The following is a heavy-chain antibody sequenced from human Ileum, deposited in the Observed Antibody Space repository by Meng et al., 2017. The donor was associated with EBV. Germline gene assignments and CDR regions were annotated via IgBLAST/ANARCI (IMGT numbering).Heavy chain of an antibody. CDR2: IYHSGDS. CDR1: GDSISSNSW. Sequence: QVQLQESGPGLVKPSGHLSLTCTVSGDSISSNSWWNWVRQPPGKGLEWIGDIYHSGDSNYNPSLKSRVTISLDNSNNQFSLTLSSVTAADTAVYYCARDPIPVPGRNFDYWGQGTLVTVSS. CDR3: ARDPIPVPGRNFDY. D-gene: IGHD6-19*01. V-gene: IGHV4-4*02. J-gene: IGHJ4*02.